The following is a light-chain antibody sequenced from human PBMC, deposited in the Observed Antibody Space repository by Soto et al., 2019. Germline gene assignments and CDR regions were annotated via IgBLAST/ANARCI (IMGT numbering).Light chain of an antibody. CDR1: HSLVYSDGIAY. V-gene: IGKV2-30*01. CDR3: MQGTHWPPYA. Sequence: DVVMTQSPLSLPVTLGQPASISCRSSHSLVYSDGIAYLNWFQQMPGQSPRRLIYKVSYRDSGVPDRFSGSGSGTDFTLRISRVEAEDVGVYYCMQGTHWPPYAFGQVTKLEIK. CDR2: KVS. J-gene: IGKJ2*01.